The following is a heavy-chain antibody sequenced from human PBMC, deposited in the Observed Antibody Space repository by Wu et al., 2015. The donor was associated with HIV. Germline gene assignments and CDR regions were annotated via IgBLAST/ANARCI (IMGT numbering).Heavy chain of an antibody. CDR3: GRRGSWGDRTTIIRGGVDV. Sequence: MQSGAEVKKPGASVKVSCKASGYTFTNYGISWVRQAPGQGLEWMGWISVYNGNTNYGQKFQGRVIMTTETLMSTAYMELRSLRSDDTAVYYCGRRGSWGDRTTIIRGGVDVWGQGTTVSVSS. CDR2: ISVYNGNT. V-gene: IGHV1-18*01. D-gene: IGHD3-10*01. J-gene: IGHJ6*02. CDR1: GYTFTNYG.